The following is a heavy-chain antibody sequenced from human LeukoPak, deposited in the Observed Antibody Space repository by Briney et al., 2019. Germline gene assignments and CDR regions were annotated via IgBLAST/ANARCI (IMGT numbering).Heavy chain of an antibody. CDR3: ARAPDYYYYMDV. Sequence: SETLSLICTVSVGSISSHYWSWIRQPPGKGLEGIGYIYNSGSTNYNPSLKSRVTISVDTSKNQFSLKLSSVTAADTAVYYCARAPDYYYYMDVWGKGTTVTVSS. CDR1: VGSISSHY. V-gene: IGHV4-59*11. CDR2: IYNSGST. J-gene: IGHJ6*03.